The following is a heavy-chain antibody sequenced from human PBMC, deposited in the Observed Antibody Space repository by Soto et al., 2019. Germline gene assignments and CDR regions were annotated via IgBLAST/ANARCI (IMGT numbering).Heavy chain of an antibody. Sequence: PSETLSLTCTVYGGSISSYYWSWIRQPPGKGLEWIGYIYYSGSTNYNPSLKSRVTISVDTSKNQFSLKLSSVTAADTAVYYCARMDSGWPDYWGQGTLVT. CDR1: GGSISSYY. J-gene: IGHJ4*02. D-gene: IGHD6-19*01. CDR2: IYYSGST. V-gene: IGHV4-59*08. CDR3: ARMDSGWPDY.